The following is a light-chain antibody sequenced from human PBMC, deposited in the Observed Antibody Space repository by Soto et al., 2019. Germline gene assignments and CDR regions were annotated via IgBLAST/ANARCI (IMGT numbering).Light chain of an antibody. CDR3: GSWDTSLSAGV. Sequence: QSVLTQPPSVAAAPGQNVSISCAGITSNIGKNFVSWYQQLPGTAPKLLIYDNNKRPLEIPDRFSGSKSGTSGTLDITGLQTGDEADYYCGSWDTSLSAGVFGTGTKVTVL. CDR2: DNN. J-gene: IGLJ1*01. V-gene: IGLV1-51*01. CDR1: TSNIGKNF.